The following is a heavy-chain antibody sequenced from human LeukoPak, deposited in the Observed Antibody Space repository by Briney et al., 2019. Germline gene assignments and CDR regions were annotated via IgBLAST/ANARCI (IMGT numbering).Heavy chain of an antibody. J-gene: IGHJ5*02. V-gene: IGHV4-39*07. CDR3: ARDRGDYDFWSGYYWFDP. CDR1: GGSISSSSYY. Sequence: SETLSLTCTVSGGSISSSSYYWGWIRQPPGKGLEWIGSIYYSGSTYYNPSLKSRVTISVDTSKNQFSLKLSSVTAADTAVYYCARDRGDYDFWSGYYWFDPWGQGTLVTVSS. CDR2: IYYSGST. D-gene: IGHD3-3*01.